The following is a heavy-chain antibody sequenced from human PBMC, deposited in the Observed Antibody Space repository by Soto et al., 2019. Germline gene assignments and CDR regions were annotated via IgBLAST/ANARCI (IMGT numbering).Heavy chain of an antibody. V-gene: IGHV4-4*02. D-gene: IGHD1-26*01. CDR3: AHRPIVGAAI. Sequence: SETLSLTCAVFGGSISNSNWWTWVRQPPGKGLDWIGEIFHSGRTNYNSSLMGRVTISVDKANNQFSLKLSSVTAADTSVYDCAHRPIVGAAIWGQGTLVTVSS. CDR2: IFHSGRT. CDR1: GGSISNSNW. J-gene: IGHJ4*02.